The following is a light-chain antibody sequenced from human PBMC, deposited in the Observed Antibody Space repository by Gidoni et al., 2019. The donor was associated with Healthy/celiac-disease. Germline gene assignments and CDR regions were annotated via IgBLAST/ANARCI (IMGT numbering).Light chain of an antibody. V-gene: IGKV1-33*01. J-gene: IGKJ3*01. Sequence: DIQMTQSPSSLSASVGDRVTITCQASQDISNYLNWYQQKPGKAPKLLIYDASNLETGVTSRFSGSGSGTDFTFTISSLQPEYIATDYCQQYDNLPQFTFGPGTKVDIK. CDR3: QQYDNLPQFT. CDR1: QDISNY. CDR2: DAS.